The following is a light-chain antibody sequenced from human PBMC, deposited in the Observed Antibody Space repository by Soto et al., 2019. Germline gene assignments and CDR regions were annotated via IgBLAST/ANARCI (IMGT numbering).Light chain of an antibody. Sequence: DIQMTQSPSTLSASVGDRVTITCRASQGIDTYLAWFQQKAGKAPKPLIYGASTLLSGVPSNFSGSASGTDFTLTISSLQPEDLATYYCLQYRASPSTFGGGTKVDIK. CDR2: GAS. V-gene: IGKV1-16*02. CDR3: LQYRASPST. J-gene: IGKJ4*01. CDR1: QGIDTY.